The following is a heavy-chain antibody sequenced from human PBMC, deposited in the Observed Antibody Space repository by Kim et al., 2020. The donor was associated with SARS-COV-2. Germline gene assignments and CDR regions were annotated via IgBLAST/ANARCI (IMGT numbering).Heavy chain of an antibody. V-gene: IGHV1-18*01. Sequence: QKLQGRVTMTTDTSTSTAYMELRSLRSDDTAVYYCARAPGWNGYGAFDIWGQGTMVTVSS. J-gene: IGHJ3*02. CDR3: ARAPGWNGYGAFDI. D-gene: IGHD1-1*01.